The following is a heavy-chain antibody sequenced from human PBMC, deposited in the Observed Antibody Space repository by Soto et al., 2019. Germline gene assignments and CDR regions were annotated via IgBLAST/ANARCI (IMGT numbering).Heavy chain of an antibody. CDR1: GGSINSYY. CDR3: ASGSYGDLGYYFDY. J-gene: IGHJ4*02. D-gene: IGHD4-17*01. CDR2: IYYSGST. Sequence: SETLSLTCTVSGGSINSYYWSWIRQPPGKGLEWIGYIYYSGSTNYNPSLKSRVTISVDTSKNQFSLKLSSVTAADTAVYYCASGSYGDLGYYFDYWGQGTLVTVSS. V-gene: IGHV4-59*01.